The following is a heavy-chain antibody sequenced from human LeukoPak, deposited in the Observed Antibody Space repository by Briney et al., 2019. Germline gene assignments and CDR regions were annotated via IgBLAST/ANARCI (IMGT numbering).Heavy chain of an antibody. CDR2: IYSGGST. Sequence: GGSLRLSCAASGFTVSSNYMSWVRQAPGKGLEWVSVIYSGGSTYYADSVKGRFTISRDNSKNTLYLQMNSLRAEDTAVYYCARVSRNYDILTGYSPTNFDYWGQGTLVTVSS. D-gene: IGHD3-9*01. V-gene: IGHV3-66*01. J-gene: IGHJ4*02. CDR3: ARVSRNYDILTGYSPTNFDY. CDR1: GFTVSSNY.